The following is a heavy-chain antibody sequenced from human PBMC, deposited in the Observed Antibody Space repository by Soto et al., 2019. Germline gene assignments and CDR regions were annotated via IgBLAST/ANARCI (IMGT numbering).Heavy chain of an antibody. D-gene: IGHD1-26*01. J-gene: IGHJ6*02. CDR2: ISGSGGST. V-gene: IGHV3-23*01. CDR3: AKSYGGHPYYHAIPV. CDR1: GFTFSTYA. Sequence: PGGYLRLACAASGFTFSTYAMSWVRQAPGKGLEWVSAISGSGGSTYYADSVKGRFTIFRDNSNNTLSLQMNSLRAEDTAVYYFAKSYGGHPYYHAIPVWGQCTTGT.